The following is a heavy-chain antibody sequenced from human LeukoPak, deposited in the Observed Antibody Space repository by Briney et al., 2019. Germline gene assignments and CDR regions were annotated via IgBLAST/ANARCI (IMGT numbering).Heavy chain of an antibody. CDR2: INSSSSTI. CDR3: AREDGYNSYYYYYYYMDV. D-gene: IGHD5-24*01. CDR1: GFTFSNYS. V-gene: IGHV3-48*01. Sequence: PGGSLRLSCAASGFTFSNYSMNWVRQAPGKGLEWVSYINSSSSTIYYADSVKGRFTISRDNAKNSLYLQMNSLRAEDTAVYYCAREDGYNSYYYYYYYMDVWGKGTTVAVSS. J-gene: IGHJ6*03.